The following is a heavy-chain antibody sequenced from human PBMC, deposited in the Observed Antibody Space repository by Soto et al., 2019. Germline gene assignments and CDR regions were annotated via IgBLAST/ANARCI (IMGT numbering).Heavy chain of an antibody. CDR2: ISGSGGST. CDR3: AKDRTPSLGYSGYDCFDY. V-gene: IGHV3-23*01. D-gene: IGHD5-12*01. J-gene: IGHJ4*02. Sequence: EVQLLESGGGLVQPGGSLRLSCAASGFTFSNYAMSWVRQAPGKGLEWVSAISGSGGSTYYADSVKGRFTISRDNSKNTLYLQMNSLRAEDTAVYYCAKDRTPSLGYSGYDCFDYCGQGTLVTVSS. CDR1: GFTFSNYA.